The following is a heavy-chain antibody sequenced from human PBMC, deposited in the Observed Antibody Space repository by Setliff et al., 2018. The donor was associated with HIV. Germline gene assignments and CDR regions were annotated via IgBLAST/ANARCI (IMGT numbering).Heavy chain of an antibody. CDR1: GFTFSSSW. D-gene: IGHD6-25*01. V-gene: IGHV3-30*03. CDR2: ISYDGNYK. J-gene: IGHJ4*02. Sequence: GGSLRLSCAASGFTFSSSWMHWVRQASGKGLEWVAVISYDGNYKYYSDSVKGRFTISRDNSKNTLYLQMDSLRPKDTAAYYCARAPSWQRQVDFWGQGTLVTVSS. CDR3: ARAPSWQRQVDF.